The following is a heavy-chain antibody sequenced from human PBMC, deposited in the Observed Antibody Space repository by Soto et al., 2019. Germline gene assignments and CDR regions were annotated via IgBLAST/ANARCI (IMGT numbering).Heavy chain of an antibody. CDR2: ISSSGSTI. J-gene: IGHJ6*02. D-gene: IGHD3-22*01. CDR3: ARDVSPDSSGYYDYGMDV. V-gene: IGHV3-11*01. Sequence: GGSLRLSCAASGFTFSDYYMSWIRQATGKGLEWVSYISSSGSTIYYADSVKGRFTISRDNDKNSLYLQMNSLRAEDTAVDYCARDVSPDSSGYYDYGMDVWGQGTTVTVSS. CDR1: GFTFSDYY.